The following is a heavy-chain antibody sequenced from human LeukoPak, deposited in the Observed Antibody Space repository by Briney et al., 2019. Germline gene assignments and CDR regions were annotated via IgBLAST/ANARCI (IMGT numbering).Heavy chain of an antibody. Sequence: GGSLRLSCAASGFTFSSYEMNWVRQAPGKGLEWVAVISYDGSNKYYADSVKGRFTISRDNSKNTLYLQMNSLRAEDTAVYYCAKDTTLGIIRPHDAFDIWGQGTMVTVSS. V-gene: IGHV3-30*18. CDR1: GFTFSSYE. CDR3: AKDTTLGIIRPHDAFDI. D-gene: IGHD1-1*01. CDR2: ISYDGSNK. J-gene: IGHJ3*02.